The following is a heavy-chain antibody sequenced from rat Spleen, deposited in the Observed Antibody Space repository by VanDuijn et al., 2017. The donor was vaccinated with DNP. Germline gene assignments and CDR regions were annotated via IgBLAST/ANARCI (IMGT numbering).Heavy chain of an antibody. Sequence: EVQLVESGGDLVQPGRSLKFSCVASGFTFNNYWMTWIRQVPGKGLEWVASISSSGAYTYYPDSVKGRFTISRDNAKSTLYLQMDSLRSEDTATYYCATEDYGYPFDYWGQGVMVTVSS. CDR2: ISSSGAYT. J-gene: IGHJ2*01. CDR3: ATEDYGYPFDY. CDR1: GFTFNNYW. V-gene: IGHV5-31*01. D-gene: IGHD1-7*01.